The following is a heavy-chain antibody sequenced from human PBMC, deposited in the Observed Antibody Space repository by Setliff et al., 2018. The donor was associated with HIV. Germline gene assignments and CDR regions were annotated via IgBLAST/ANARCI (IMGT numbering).Heavy chain of an antibody. V-gene: IGHV3-30*18. CDR1: GFTLSTYG. Sequence: GGSLRLSCAASGFTLSTYGMYWVRQAPGKGLEWVAVILYDESDKYYADSVKGRFTISRDNSKNTVYLQMSSLRLEDTAVYYCAKVSSPYTTSSFVLDYWGQGTLVTVSS. D-gene: IGHD6-6*01. CDR2: ILYDESDK. J-gene: IGHJ4*02. CDR3: AKVSSPYTTSSFVLDY.